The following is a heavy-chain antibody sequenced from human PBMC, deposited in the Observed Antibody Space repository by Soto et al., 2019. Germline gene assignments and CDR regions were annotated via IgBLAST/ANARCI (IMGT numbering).Heavy chain of an antibody. D-gene: IGHD3-9*01. CDR2: IIPIFGTA. CDR1: GGTFSSYA. V-gene: IGHV1-69*01. CDR3: ARVKGTDIFTDYYYYYGMDV. J-gene: IGHJ6*02. Sequence: QVQLVQSGAEVKKPGSSVKVSCKASGGTFSSYAISWVRQAPGQGLEWMGGIIPIFGTANYAQKFQGRVTITADESTSTAYMELSSLRSEDTAVYYCARVKGTDIFTDYYYYYGMDVWGQGTTVTVSS.